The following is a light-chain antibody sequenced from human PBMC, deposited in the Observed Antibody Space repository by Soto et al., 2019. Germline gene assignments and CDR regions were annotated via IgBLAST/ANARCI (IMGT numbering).Light chain of an antibody. CDR3: QQRKIWHRT. CDR2: QNS. V-gene: IGKV3D-11*01. Sequence: IYFTQSPSTXSSLAVYRVPLTWRASQYINTRLGWYQHRPGQAXRXXXHQNSTRDAGIQARFSDSGSGTEFTLTISEVQPEDFAIYYCQQRKIWHRTFGEGTKVEI. CDR1: QYINTR. J-gene: IGKJ4*01.